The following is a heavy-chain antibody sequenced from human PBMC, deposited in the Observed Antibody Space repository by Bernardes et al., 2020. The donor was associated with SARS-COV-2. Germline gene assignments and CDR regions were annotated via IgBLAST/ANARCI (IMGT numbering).Heavy chain of an antibody. CDR1: GFTFSSYG. J-gene: IGHJ4*02. CDR3: ARDGSGIAVAGLGFDY. CDR2: IWYDGSNK. V-gene: IGHV3-33*01. D-gene: IGHD6-19*01. Sequence: GGSLRLSCAASGFTFSSYGMHWVRQAPGKGLEWVAVIWYDGSNKYYADSVKGRFTISRDNSKNTLYLQMNSLRAEDTAVYYCARDGSGIAVAGLGFDYWGQGTLVTVSS.